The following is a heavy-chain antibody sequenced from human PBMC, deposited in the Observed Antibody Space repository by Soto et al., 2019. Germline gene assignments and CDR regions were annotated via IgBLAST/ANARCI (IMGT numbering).Heavy chain of an antibody. V-gene: IGHV3-7*03. CDR3: ARPYCSGGSCYNWFDP. D-gene: IGHD2-15*01. Sequence: GGSLRLSCAASGFSFSSYWMSWVRQAPGKGLQWVADIKQDGSQKYYVDSVKGRFTIYRDNAKNSLYLQMNSLRAEDTAIYYCARPYCSGGSCYNWFDPWGQGTLVTVSS. CDR2: IKQDGSQK. J-gene: IGHJ5*02. CDR1: GFSFSSYW.